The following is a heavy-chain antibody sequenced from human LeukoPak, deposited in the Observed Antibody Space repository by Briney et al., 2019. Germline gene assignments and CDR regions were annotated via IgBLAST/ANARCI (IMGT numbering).Heavy chain of an antibody. CDR3: ARDSGRDGYNLGSYFDY. D-gene: IGHD5-24*01. V-gene: IGHV4-59*01. J-gene: IGHJ4*02. Sequence: SETLSLTCTVSGGSISSYYWSWIRQPPGKGLEWVGFIYYSGSTNYNPSLKSRVTISVDTSKNQFSLKLSSVTAADTAVYYCARDSGRDGYNLGSYFDYWGQGTLVTVSS. CDR1: GGSISSYY. CDR2: IYYSGST.